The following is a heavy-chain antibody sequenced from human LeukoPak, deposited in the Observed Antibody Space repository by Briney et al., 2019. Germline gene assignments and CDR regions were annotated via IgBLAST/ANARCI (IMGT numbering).Heavy chain of an antibody. CDR2: INPNSGGT. Sequence: GASVKVSCKAPGYTFTGYYMHWVRQAPGQGLEWMGRINPNSGGTNYAQKFQGRVTMTRDTSISTAYMELSRLRSDDTAVYYCARGGPRPYYYYYMDVWGKGTTVTVSS. V-gene: IGHV1-2*06. CDR3: ARGGPRPYYYYYMDV. J-gene: IGHJ6*03. CDR1: GYTFTGYY. D-gene: IGHD3-10*01.